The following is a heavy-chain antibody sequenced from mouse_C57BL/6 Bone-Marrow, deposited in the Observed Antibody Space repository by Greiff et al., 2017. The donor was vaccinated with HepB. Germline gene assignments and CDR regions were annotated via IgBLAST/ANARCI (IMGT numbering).Heavy chain of an antibody. CDR1: GFTFSDFY. J-gene: IGHJ3*01. V-gene: IGHV7-1*01. D-gene: IGHD2-3*01. Sequence: EVKLMESGGGLVQSGRSLRLSCATSGFTFSDFYMEWVRQAPGKGLEWIAASRNKANDYTTDYSASVKGRFIVSRDTSQSILYLQMNALRAEDTAIYYCARDADGFTGGFAYWGQGTLVTVSA. CDR2: SRNKANDYTT. CDR3: ARDADGFTGGFAY.